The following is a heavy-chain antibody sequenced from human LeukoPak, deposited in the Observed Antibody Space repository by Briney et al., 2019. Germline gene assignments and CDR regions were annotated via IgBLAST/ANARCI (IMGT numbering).Heavy chain of an antibody. CDR2: IYYSGST. Sequence: SETLSLTCTVSGGSISSSSYYWGWLRQPPGTGLEWIGSIYYSGSTYYNPSLKSRVTISVDTSKNQFSLKLSSVTAADTAVYYCASGSGYCDYWGQGTLVTVSS. V-gene: IGHV4-39*01. CDR1: GGSISSSSYY. CDR3: ASGSGYCDY. J-gene: IGHJ4*02. D-gene: IGHD6-13*01.